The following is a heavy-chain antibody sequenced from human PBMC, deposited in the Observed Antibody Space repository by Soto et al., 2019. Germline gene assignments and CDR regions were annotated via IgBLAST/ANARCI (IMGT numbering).Heavy chain of an antibody. CDR2: ISSSSSYI. CDR3: ARYDSSGYYWPYYYYGMDV. J-gene: IGHJ6*02. D-gene: IGHD3-22*01. Sequence: GGSLRLSCAASGFTFSTYSMNWVRQAPGKGLDWVSSISSSSSYIYYADSVKGRFTISRDNAKNSLYLQMNSLRAEDTAVYYCARYDSSGYYWPYYYYGMDVWGQGTTVTSP. CDR1: GFTFSTYS. V-gene: IGHV3-21*01.